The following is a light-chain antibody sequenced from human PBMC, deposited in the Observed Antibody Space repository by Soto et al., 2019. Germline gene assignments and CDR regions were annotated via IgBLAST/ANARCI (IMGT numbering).Light chain of an antibody. CDR1: QSVISS. V-gene: IGKV3-15*01. CDR3: QHYNNWLGT. Sequence: EIVVTQSPALLSVSPRERVTLSCRASQSVISSIAWYQQKLGQAPRLLIYGASTRATGIPARFSGSASGTEFFLTISSLQSEDFAMYYCQHYNNWLGTFGGGTKV. J-gene: IGKJ4*01. CDR2: GAS.